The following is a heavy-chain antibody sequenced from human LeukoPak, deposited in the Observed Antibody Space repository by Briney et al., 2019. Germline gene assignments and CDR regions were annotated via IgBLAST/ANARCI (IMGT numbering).Heavy chain of an antibody. CDR3: AKDQTYYYDSSGYYYLDDAFDI. V-gene: IGHV3-23*01. J-gene: IGHJ3*02. D-gene: IGHD3-22*01. Sequence: GGSLRLSCAASGFTFSSYAMSWVRQAPGKGLEWVSAISGSGGSTYYADSVKGRFTISRDNSKNTLYLQMNSLRAEDTAAYYCAKDQTYYYDSSGYYYLDDAFDIWGQGTMVTVSS. CDR1: GFTFSSYA. CDR2: ISGSGGST.